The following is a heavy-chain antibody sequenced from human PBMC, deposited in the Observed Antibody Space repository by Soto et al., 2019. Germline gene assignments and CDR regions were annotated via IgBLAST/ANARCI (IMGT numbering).Heavy chain of an antibody. CDR2: IYPDDSQT. D-gene: IGHD6-13*01. CDR1: GYSFYGYW. CDR3: ARTAAAGKYYYGMDV. J-gene: IGHJ6*02. V-gene: IGHV5-51*01. Sequence: GESLKISCKGSGYSFYGYWIGWVRQMPGKGLEWMGIIYPDDSQTKYSPSLQGQVTMSADKSISTVYLQWSSLKASDTAMYYCARTAAAGKYYYGMDVWGQGTTVTVSS.